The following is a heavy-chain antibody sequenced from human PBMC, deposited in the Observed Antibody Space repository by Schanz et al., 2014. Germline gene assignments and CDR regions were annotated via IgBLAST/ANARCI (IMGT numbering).Heavy chain of an antibody. Sequence: VQLVESGGGLVKPGDSLRLSCAASGFTFSSYTMKWVRQAPGKGLEWVAVISYDGSHKDYADSVKGRFTISRDSAKNSLYLQMNSLRAEDTAVYYCARQRSYFYAMDVWGQGTLVTVSS. V-gene: IGHV3-30*04. CDR2: ISYDGSHK. CDR1: GFTFSSYT. J-gene: IGHJ6*02. CDR3: ARQRSYFYAMDV.